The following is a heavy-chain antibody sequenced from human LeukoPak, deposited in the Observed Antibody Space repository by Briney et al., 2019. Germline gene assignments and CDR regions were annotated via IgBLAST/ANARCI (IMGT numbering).Heavy chain of an antibody. V-gene: IGHV3-49*04. J-gene: IGHJ4*02. CDR2: IRSKAYGGTT. Sequence: GGSLRLSCTASGFTFGDYAMSWVRQAPGNGLEWVGFIRSKAYGGTTEYAASVKGRFTISRDDSKSIAYLQMNSLKTEDTAVYYCTRDPHYYDSSGYYYVSDYWGQGTLVTVSS. D-gene: IGHD3-22*01. CDR1: GFTFGDYA. CDR3: TRDPHYYDSSGYYYVSDY.